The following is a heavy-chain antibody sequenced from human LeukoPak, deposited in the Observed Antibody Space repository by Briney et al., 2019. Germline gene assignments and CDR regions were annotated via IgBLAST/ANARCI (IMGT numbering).Heavy chain of an antibody. CDR1: GGSISRGGYY. V-gene: IGHV4-31*03. Sequence: PSETLSLTCTVSGGSISRGGYYWSWIRQHPGKGLEWIGYIYYSGSTYYTPSLRSRVTMSVDTSKNHFSLKLYSVTAADTAVYYCARGSIAARPVLDYWGQGTLVTVSS. J-gene: IGHJ4*02. CDR3: ARGSIAARPVLDY. CDR2: IYYSGST. D-gene: IGHD6-6*01.